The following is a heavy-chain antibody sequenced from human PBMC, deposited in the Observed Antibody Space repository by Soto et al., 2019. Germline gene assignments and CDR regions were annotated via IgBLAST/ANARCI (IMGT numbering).Heavy chain of an antibody. J-gene: IGHJ4*02. Sequence: GGSLRLSCAASGFTFSSYSMNWVRQAPGKGLEWVSSISSSSSYIYYTDTVKGRYTNSRDNAKNSLYLQMNSLRAEDTAVYYCARAERYSGSPFDYWGQGTLVTVSS. CDR3: ARAERYSGSPFDY. CDR1: GFTFSSYS. D-gene: IGHD1-26*01. CDR2: ISSSSSYI. V-gene: IGHV3-21*01.